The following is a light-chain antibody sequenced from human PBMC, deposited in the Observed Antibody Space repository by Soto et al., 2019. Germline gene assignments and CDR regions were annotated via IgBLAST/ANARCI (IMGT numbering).Light chain of an antibody. V-gene: IGKV3-15*01. CDR1: QTIDNT. Sequence: EMVMTPSLATLSLSPGEIANLSCRASQTIDNTLAWYQRKPGQAPRLLIYDASTRATGVPARFSGSGSGTDFTLTISSLQSEDFAVYYCQNYNYWPYTFGKGTKVDI. CDR3: QNYNYWPYT. CDR2: DAS. J-gene: IGKJ2*01.